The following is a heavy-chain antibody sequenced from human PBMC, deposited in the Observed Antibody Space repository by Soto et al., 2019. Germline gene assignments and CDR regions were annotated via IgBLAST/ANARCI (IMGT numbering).Heavy chain of an antibody. D-gene: IGHD3-22*01. V-gene: IGHV3-15*07. Sequence: GGSLRLSCAASGFTFSNAWMNWVRQAPGKGLEWVGRIKSKTDGGTTDYAAPVKGRFTISRDDSKNTLYLQMNSLKTEDTAVYYCTTDMRRGYQYYYYYGMDVWGQGTMVTVSS. CDR3: TTDMRRGYQYYYYYGMDV. CDR1: GFTFSNAW. J-gene: IGHJ6*02. CDR2: IKSKTDGGTT.